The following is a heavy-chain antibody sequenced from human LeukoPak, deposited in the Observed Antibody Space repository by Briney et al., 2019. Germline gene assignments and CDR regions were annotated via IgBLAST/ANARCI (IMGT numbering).Heavy chain of an antibody. Sequence: QPGGSLRLSCAASGFAVASNYMSWVRQAPGKGLEWVSILYSAGATYYADSVRGRFTITRDSSKNTMYLQMNSLRAEDTAVYYCASGEVGVRKLYSDPFHYWGQGTLVTVSS. CDR3: ASGEVGVRKLYSDPFHY. J-gene: IGHJ4*02. D-gene: IGHD2-8*01. V-gene: IGHV3-53*01. CDR1: GFAVASNY. CDR2: LYSAGAT.